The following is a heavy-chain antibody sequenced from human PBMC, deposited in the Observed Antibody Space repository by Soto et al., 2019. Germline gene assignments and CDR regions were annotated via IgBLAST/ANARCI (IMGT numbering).Heavy chain of an antibody. J-gene: IGHJ4*02. V-gene: IGHV1-8*01. D-gene: IGHD4-17*01. CDR2: MNPNSGTT. Sequence: QVQLVQSGAEVKQPAASVKVSCKASGYTFTSYAISWVRQATGQGLEWMGWMNPNSGTTAYAQKFQGRVTMTRNTSMSAAYMELSSLRSEDTAVYYCAGNLYGGNVDYWGQGTLVTVSS. CDR1: GYTFTSYA. CDR3: AGNLYGGNVDY.